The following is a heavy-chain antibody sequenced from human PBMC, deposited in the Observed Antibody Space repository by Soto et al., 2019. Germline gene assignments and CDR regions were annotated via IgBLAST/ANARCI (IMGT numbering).Heavy chain of an antibody. CDR1: GYTFTGYY. D-gene: IGHD4-17*01. Sequence: ASVKVSCKASGYTFTGYYMHWVRQAPGQGLEWMGVINPSNGSASYSQKFQGRVTMTRDTSASTAYMELSSLRSEDTAVYYCARDHAGTYGDYVGYYYYGMDVWGQGTTVTVSS. V-gene: IGHV1-46*01. CDR2: INPSNGSA. J-gene: IGHJ6*02. CDR3: ARDHAGTYGDYVGYYYYGMDV.